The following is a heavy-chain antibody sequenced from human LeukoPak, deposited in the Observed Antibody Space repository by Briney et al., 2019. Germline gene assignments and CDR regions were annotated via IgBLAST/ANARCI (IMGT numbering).Heavy chain of an antibody. CDR1: GGTFSSYA. J-gene: IGHJ4*02. CDR2: IIAILGIA. D-gene: IGHD3-22*01. CDR3: ASCAVGDYYDSSGYDY. Sequence: SVKVSCKASGGTFSSYAISWVRQAPGQGLEWMGRIIAILGIANYAQKFQGRVTITADKSTSTAYMELSSLRSEDTAVYYCASCAVGDYYDSSGYDYWGQGTLVTVSS. V-gene: IGHV1-69*04.